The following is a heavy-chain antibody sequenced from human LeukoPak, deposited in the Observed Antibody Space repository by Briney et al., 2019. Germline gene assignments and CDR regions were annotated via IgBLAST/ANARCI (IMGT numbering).Heavy chain of an antibody. J-gene: IGHJ4*02. Sequence: SGGSLRLSCAASGFTFSSYEMNWVRQAPGKGLEWVSYISTSGNTRYYADSVKGRFTISRDNAKNSLYLQMNSLRVEDTAVYYCARVGAIVARLPHYDYWGQGTLVTVSS. D-gene: IGHD5-12*01. V-gene: IGHV3-48*03. CDR3: ARVGAIVARLPHYDY. CDR1: GFTFSSYE. CDR2: ISTSGNTR.